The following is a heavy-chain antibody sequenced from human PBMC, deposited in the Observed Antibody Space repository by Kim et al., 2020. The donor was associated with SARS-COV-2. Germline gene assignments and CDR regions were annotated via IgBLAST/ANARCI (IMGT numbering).Heavy chain of an antibody. Sequence: GGSLRLSCAASGFTFSSYAMSWVRQAPGKGLEWVSAISGSGGSTYYADSVKGRFTISRDNSKNTLYLQMNSLRAEDTAVYYCAKSPSMIVVVITYGMDVWGQGTTVTVSS. J-gene: IGHJ6*02. CDR1: GFTFSSYA. CDR2: ISGSGGST. D-gene: IGHD3-22*01. CDR3: AKSPSMIVVVITYGMDV. V-gene: IGHV3-23*01.